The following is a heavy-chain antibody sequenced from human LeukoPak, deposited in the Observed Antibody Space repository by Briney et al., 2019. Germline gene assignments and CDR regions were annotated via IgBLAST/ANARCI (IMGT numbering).Heavy chain of an antibody. V-gene: IGHV3-48*01. D-gene: IGHD6-6*01. CDR1: GFTFSSYS. CDR2: ISSSSSTI. J-gene: IGHJ4*02. Sequence: GGSLRLSCAASGFTFSSYSMNWVRQAPGKGLEWVSYISSSSSTIYYADSVKGRFTISRDNAKNSLYLQMNSLRAEDTAVYYCARDRVEYSSPSVPVVYWGQGTLVTVSS. CDR3: ARDRVEYSSPSVPVVY.